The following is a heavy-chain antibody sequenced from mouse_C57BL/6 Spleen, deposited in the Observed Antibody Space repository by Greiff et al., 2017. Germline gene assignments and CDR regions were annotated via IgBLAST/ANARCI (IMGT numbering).Heavy chain of an antibody. J-gene: IGHJ3*01. CDR1: GYTFTSYW. V-gene: IGHV1-52*01. D-gene: IGHD1-1*01. CDR3: ARLHGSSYEWFAY. Sequence: VQLQQPGAELVRPGSSVKLSCKASGYTFTSYWMHWVKQRPIQGLEWIGNIDPSDSETHYNQKFKDKATLTVDKSSSTAYMQLSSLTSEDSAVYYCARLHGSSYEWFAYWGQGTLVTVSA. CDR2: IDPSDSET.